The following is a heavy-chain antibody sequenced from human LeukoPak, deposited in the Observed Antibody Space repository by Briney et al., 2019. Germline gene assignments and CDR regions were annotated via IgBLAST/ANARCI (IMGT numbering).Heavy chain of an antibody. D-gene: IGHD5-18*01. Sequence: GGSLRLSCAASGFTFSSYGMSWVRQAPGKGLEYVSAISSNGGSTYYANSVKGRFTISRDNSKNTLYLQMGSLRAKDMAVYYCARGAGVQLWAYYYYMDVWGKGTTVTISS. CDR2: ISSNGGST. J-gene: IGHJ6*03. CDR3: ARGAGVQLWAYYYYMDV. CDR1: GFTFSSYG. V-gene: IGHV3-64*01.